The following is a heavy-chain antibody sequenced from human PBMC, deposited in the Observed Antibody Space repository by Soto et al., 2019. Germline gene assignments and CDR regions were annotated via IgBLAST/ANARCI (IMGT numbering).Heavy chain of an antibody. D-gene: IGHD2-8*02. CDR1: GFTFSTYS. J-gene: IGHJ4*02. CDR2: ISSTGNTI. Sequence: GGSLRLSCAASGFTFSTYSMNWVRQAPGKGLEWVSYISSTGNTIYYPDSVKGRFTISRDTAKKSLYLQMNSLRAEDTAVYYCARSGYFDYWGQGTLVTISS. CDR3: ARSGYFDY. V-gene: IGHV3-48*01.